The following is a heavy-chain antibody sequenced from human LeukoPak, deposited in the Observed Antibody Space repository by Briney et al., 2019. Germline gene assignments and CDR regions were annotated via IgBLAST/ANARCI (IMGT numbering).Heavy chain of an antibody. J-gene: IGHJ4*02. D-gene: IGHD3-10*01. V-gene: IGHV1-46*01. CDR3: ARSVRGVIIDEYYFDY. CDR1: GYTFTSYY. CDR2: INPSGGST. Sequence: ASVKVSCXASGYTFTSYYMHWVRQAPGQGLEWMGIINPSGGSTSYAQKFQGRVTMTRDTSTGTVYMEPSSLRSEDTAVYYCARSVRGVIIDEYYFDYGGQEPLVTVS.